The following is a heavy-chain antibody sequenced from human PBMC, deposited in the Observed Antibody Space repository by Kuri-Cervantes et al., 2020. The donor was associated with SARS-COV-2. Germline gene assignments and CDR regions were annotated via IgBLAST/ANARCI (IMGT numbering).Heavy chain of an antibody. CDR1: GGTFSSYA. CDR2: IIPIFGTA. V-gene: IGHV1-69*13. CDR3: ARDRGYCSGGGCYFAPKYYLDY. Sequence: AEKVSCQASGGTFSSYAISWVRQAPGQGLEWMGGIIPIFGTANYAQKFQGRVTITADESTSKAYMELSSLRSEDTAVYYCARDRGYCSGGGCYFAPKYYLDYWGQGTLVTVSS. J-gene: IGHJ4*02. D-gene: IGHD2-15*01.